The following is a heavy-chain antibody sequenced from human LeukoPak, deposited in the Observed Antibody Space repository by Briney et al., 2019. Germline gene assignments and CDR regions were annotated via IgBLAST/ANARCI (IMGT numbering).Heavy chain of an antibody. CDR2: INLNSGGT. D-gene: IGHD6-25*01. CDR3: AISIQAAAIPAFDF. Sequence: GASVKVSCKASGYTLTAYHIHWVRQAPGQVLEYMGKINLNSGGTNYAQKFQGRVTITRDTSISTAYMDLSRLSSDDTALFYCAISIQAAAIPAFDFWGQGTQVTISS. J-gene: IGHJ4*02. CDR1: GYTLTAYH. V-gene: IGHV1-2*02.